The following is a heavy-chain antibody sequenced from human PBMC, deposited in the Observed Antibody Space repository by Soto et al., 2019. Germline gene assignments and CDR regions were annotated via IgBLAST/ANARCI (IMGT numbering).Heavy chain of an antibody. CDR3: ARGPSGDKVDY. Sequence: QVQLQESGPGLVEPSQTLSLTCTVSGDSISNGYYTWSWIRQPPGKDLEWIGHIYNSVNTYSNPYLKRRVTISADTSKNQFSLKLSSVTAADTAVYYCARGPSGDKVDYWGQGTLVTVSS. CDR1: GDSISNGYYT. V-gene: IGHV4-30-4*01. D-gene: IGHD3-10*01. J-gene: IGHJ4*02. CDR2: IYNSVNT.